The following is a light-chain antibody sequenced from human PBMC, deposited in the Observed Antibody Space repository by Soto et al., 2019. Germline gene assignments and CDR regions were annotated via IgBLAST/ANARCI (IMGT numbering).Light chain of an antibody. J-gene: IGKJ1*01. CDR1: QSVSSN. Sequence: IVMTQSPATLSVSPGERASLSCRASQSVSSNLAWYQQKPGQAPRLLIYGASTRATGIPARFSGSGSGTEFTLTISSLQSEDFAVYYCQQYNNWPRRTFGQGTK. CDR3: QQYNNWPRRT. V-gene: IGKV3-15*01. CDR2: GAS.